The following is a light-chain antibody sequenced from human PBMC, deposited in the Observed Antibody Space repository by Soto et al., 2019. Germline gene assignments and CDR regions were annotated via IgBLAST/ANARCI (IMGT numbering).Light chain of an antibody. Sequence: QSALTQPASVSGSPGQSITISCTGISSDVGGYNYVSWYQQHPGKAPKLMIYEVSNRPSGVSNRFSGSKSANTASLTISGLQAEDEADYYCSSYTSISTYVFGTGTKLTVL. CDR2: EVS. CDR3: SSYTSISTYV. V-gene: IGLV2-14*01. J-gene: IGLJ1*01. CDR1: SSDVGGYNY.